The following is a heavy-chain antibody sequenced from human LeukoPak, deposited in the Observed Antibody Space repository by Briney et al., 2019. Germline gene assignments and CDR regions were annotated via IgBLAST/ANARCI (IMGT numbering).Heavy chain of an antibody. CDR1: GFTFSSYS. CDR2: ISGSGGST. J-gene: IGHJ5*02. Sequence: GGSLRLSCTASGFTFSSYSMNWVRQAPGKGLEWVSAISGSGGSTYYADSVKGRFTISRDNSKNTLYLQMNSLRSEDTAVYYCARAVGTVVNPWGQGTLVTVSS. D-gene: IGHD4-23*01. V-gene: IGHV3-23*01. CDR3: ARAVGTVVNP.